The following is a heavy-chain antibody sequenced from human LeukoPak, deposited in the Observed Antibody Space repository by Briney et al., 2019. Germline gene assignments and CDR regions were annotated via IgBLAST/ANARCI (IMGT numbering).Heavy chain of an antibody. CDR2: IKQDGSEK. CDR1: GFTFSSYW. D-gene: IGHD3-22*01. Sequence: GGSLRLSCAASGFTFSSYWMSWVRQAPGKGLEWVANIKQDGSEKYYVDSVKGRFTISRDNAKNSLYLQMNSLRAEDTAVYYCARGKYYYDSSGYYDHDYWGQGTLVTVSS. CDR3: ARGKYYYDSSGYYDHDY. V-gene: IGHV3-7*01. J-gene: IGHJ4*02.